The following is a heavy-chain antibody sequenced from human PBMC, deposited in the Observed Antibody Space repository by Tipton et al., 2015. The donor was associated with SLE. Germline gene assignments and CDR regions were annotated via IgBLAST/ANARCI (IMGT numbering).Heavy chain of an antibody. CDR1: GFTFSTYW. J-gene: IGHJ5*02. D-gene: IGHD1-26*01. V-gene: IGHV3-74*01. CDR3: ARVGIAGTISNWIDP. Sequence: SLRLSCAASGFTFSTYWMHWVRQAPGKGLVWVSRINSDGSSTSYADSVKGRFTISRHNSENTLYLQMNSLRTEDTAVYFCARVGIAGTISNWIDPWGQGTLVTVSS. CDR2: INSDGSST.